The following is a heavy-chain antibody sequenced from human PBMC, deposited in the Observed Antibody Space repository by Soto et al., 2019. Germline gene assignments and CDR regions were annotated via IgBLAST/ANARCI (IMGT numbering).Heavy chain of an antibody. V-gene: IGHV4-31*03. J-gene: IGHJ4*02. CDR3: ATGLMIKSGQIFVRSQFYFYN. Sequence: QVQLQESGPGLVKPSQTLSLTCTVSGVSVSTGYYYWSRIRQLPGKGLVWIGYMYYTGSTYYSPSLKSRLTISRDTSKNQFSLKLNSVPAADTAVYYCATGLMIKSGQIFVRSQFYFYNWGQGTLVTVSS. D-gene: IGHD3-16*01. CDR1: GVSVSTGYYY. CDR2: MYYTGST.